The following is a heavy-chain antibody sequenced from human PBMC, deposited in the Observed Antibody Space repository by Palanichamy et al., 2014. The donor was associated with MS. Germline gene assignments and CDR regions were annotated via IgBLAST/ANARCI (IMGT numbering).Heavy chain of an antibody. CDR1: GYSFINYW. CDR3: ARHLRRDDYNPDY. D-gene: IGHD5-24*01. Sequence: EVQLVQSGAEVKKPGESLRISCKGSGYSFINYWITWVRQMPGKGLEWMGKIDPSDSYTSYSPSFQGHVTISADKSISTAYLQWNSLKASDTAMYYCARHLRRDDYNPDYWGQGTLVTVSS. CDR2: IDPSDSYT. J-gene: IGHJ4*02. V-gene: IGHV5-10-1*03.